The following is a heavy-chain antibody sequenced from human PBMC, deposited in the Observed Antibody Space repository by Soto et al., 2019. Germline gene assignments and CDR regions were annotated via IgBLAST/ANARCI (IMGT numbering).Heavy chain of an antibody. D-gene: IGHD6-6*01. CDR3: ARGGGEKSSLWVSVY. CDR1: GYTFTGYY. V-gene: IGHV1-2*04. CDR2: INPNSGGT. Sequence: ASVKVSCKASGYTFTGYYMHWVRQAPGQGLEWMGWINPNSGGTNYAQKFQGWVTMTRDTSISTAYMELSRLRSDDTAVYYCARGGGEKSSLWVSVYWGQGTLVTVSS. J-gene: IGHJ4*02.